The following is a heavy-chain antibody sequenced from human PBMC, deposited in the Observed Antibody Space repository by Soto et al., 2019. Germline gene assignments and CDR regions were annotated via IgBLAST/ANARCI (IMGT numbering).Heavy chain of an antibody. CDR1: GYTFTSYY. J-gene: IGHJ5*02. Sequence: ASVKVSCKASGYTFTSYYMHWVRQAPGQGLEWMGIINPSGGSTSYAQKFQGRVTMTRDTSTSTVYMELSSLRSEDTAVYYCARDLNCGGDSFLLGNNCFDPWGQGTLVTVSS. CDR3: ARDLNCGGDSFLLGNNCFDP. V-gene: IGHV1-46*01. D-gene: IGHD2-21*02. CDR2: INPSGGST.